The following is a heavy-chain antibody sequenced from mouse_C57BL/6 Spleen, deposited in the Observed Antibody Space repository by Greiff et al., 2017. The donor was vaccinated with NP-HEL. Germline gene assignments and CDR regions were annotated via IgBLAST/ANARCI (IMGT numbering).Heavy chain of an antibody. CDR1: GYTFTDYE. Sequence: VQLQQSGAELVRPGASVTLSCKASGYTFTDYEMHWVKQTPVHGLEWIGAIDPETGGTAYNQKFKGKAILTADKSSSTAYMELRSLTSEDSAVYYCTRNYDYDVWFAYWGQGTLVTVSA. D-gene: IGHD2-4*01. V-gene: IGHV1-15*01. CDR2: IDPETGGT. J-gene: IGHJ3*01. CDR3: TRNYDYDVWFAY.